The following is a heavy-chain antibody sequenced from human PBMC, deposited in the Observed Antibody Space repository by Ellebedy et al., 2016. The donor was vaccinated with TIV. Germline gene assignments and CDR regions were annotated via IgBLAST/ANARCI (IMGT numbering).Heavy chain of an antibody. D-gene: IGHD3-22*01. V-gene: IGHV3-21*01. J-gene: IGHJ4*02. Sequence: GESLKISCAASGFTFSSYSMNWVRQAPGKGLEWVSSISGSSSYIYYVDSVKGRFTISRDNAKNSLYLQMNSLRAEDTAVYYCARASGYYTPDEYWGQGTLVTVSS. CDR3: ARASGYYTPDEY. CDR2: ISGSSSYI. CDR1: GFTFSSYS.